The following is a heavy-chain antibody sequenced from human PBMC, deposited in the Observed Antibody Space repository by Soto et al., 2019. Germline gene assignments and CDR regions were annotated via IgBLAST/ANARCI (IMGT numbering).Heavy chain of an antibody. D-gene: IGHD4-17*01. CDR1: GFTFSSYS. CDR3: ASRTGDYSAFDI. V-gene: IGHV3-21*01. Sequence: GGSLRLSXAASGFTFSSYSMNWVRQAPGKGLEWVSSISSSSSYIYYADSVKGRFTISRDNAKNSLYLQMNSLRAEDTAVYYCASRTGDYSAFDIWGQGTMVTVSS. CDR2: ISSSSSYI. J-gene: IGHJ3*02.